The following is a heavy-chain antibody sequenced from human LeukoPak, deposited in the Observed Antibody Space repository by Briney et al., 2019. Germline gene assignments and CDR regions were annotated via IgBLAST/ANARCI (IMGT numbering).Heavy chain of an antibody. V-gene: IGHV4-59*01. J-gene: IGHJ4*02. D-gene: IGHD6-6*01. CDR1: GGSISSNY. Sequence: SETLSLTCTVSGGSISSNYWSWIRQPPGKGLEWIGYIYYSGSTNYNPSPKSRVTISKDTSKNQFSLKSNSVTAADTAVYYCARGRYSSSPPGYWGQGILVTVSS. CDR3: ARGRYSSSPPGY. CDR2: IYYSGST.